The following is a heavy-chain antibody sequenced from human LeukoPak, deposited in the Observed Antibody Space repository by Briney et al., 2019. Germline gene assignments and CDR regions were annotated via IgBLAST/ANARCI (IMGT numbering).Heavy chain of an antibody. CDR2: IRSDGSDT. Sequence: HTGGSLRLSCAASGFTFSNYVLSWVRQAPGEGLVWVSRIRSDGSDTRYAESVKGRFTISRDNAKNTLYLQMNSLRAEDTAVYYCARDWFHAIDYWGQGTLVTVSS. CDR1: GFTFSNYV. V-gene: IGHV3-74*01. D-gene: IGHD2/OR15-2a*01. J-gene: IGHJ4*02. CDR3: ARDWFHAIDY.